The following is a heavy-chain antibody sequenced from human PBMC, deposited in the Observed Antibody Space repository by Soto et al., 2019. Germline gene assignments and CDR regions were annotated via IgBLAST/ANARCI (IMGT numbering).Heavy chain of an antibody. CDR2: IYYSGST. CDR3: XXXXXXXXXXWFDP. J-gene: IGHJ5*02. V-gene: IGHV4-31*01. Sequence: QVQLQESGPGLVKPSQTLSLTCTVSGGSISSGGYYWXXXXQHPGKGLEWIGYIYYSGSTYYNPSXXXXXXXXXXXXXXXXXXXXXXXXXXXXXXXXXXXXXXXXXXXWFDPWGQGTLVTVSS. CDR1: GGSISSGGYY.